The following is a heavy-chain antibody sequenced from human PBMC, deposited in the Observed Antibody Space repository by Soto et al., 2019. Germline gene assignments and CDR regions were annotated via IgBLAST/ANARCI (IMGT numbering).Heavy chain of an antibody. Sequence: SLRLSCTTSGFTFGDYVLSWVRQAPGMGLERVGFIRRNAYGGTTDYAASVKGRFTISRDDSKSTAYLQMNSLRTEDTALYYCTRASSLDFDFWGQGT. CDR1: GFTFGDYV. V-gene: IGHV3-49*04. D-gene: IGHD3-16*01. CDR2: IRRNAYGGTT. J-gene: IGHJ4*02. CDR3: TRASSLDFDF.